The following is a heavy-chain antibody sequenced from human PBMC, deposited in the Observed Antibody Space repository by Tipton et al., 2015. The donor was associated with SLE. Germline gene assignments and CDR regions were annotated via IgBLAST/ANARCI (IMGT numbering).Heavy chain of an antibody. CDR1: GDSIASPYY. J-gene: IGHJ4*02. CDR3: ARTNRLPYRVYFDS. D-gene: IGHD1-14*01. Sequence: PGLVKPSETLSLTCSVSGDSIASPYYWGWIRQPPGKGLEWIGSFYHSGITNYNPSLKSRVTISVDTSKNQFSLKLSSVTAADTAVYYCARTNRLPYRVYFDSWGQGTLVTVSS. CDR2: FYHSGIT. V-gene: IGHV4-38-2*02.